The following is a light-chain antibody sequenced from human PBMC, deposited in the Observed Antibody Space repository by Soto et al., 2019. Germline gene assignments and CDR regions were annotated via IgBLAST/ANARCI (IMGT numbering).Light chain of an antibody. J-gene: IGKJ4*01. CDR3: QQYKSYSLT. CDR1: QGISSW. CDR2: AAS. Sequence: DIQMTESPSSVSASVGYRVAITCRASQGISSWLAWYQQKPGKAPKLLICAASSLQSGVPSRFSGSGSGTDFTLAISSLQADDFATYYCQQYKSYSLTFGGGTKVDIK. V-gene: IGKV1-12*01.